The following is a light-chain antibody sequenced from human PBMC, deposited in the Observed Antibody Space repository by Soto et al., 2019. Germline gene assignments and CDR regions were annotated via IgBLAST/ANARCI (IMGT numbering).Light chain of an antibody. CDR1: SSNIGGNS. CDR2: DDN. Sequence: QSVLTQPPSVSAAPGQKVTISCSGSSSNIGGNSVSWYQQLPGTAPKHLIYDDNKRPSGIPDRFSGSKSGTSATLGITGFQTGDEADYYCGSWDSSLSAYVFGTGTKVTAL. J-gene: IGLJ1*01. CDR3: GSWDSSLSAYV. V-gene: IGLV1-51*01.